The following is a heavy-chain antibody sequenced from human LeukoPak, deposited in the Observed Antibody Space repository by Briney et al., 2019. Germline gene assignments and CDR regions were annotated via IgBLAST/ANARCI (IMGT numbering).Heavy chain of an antibody. CDR2: INHSGST. J-gene: IGHJ4*02. CDR3: ARAPDDYFEY. CDR1: GGSFSGYY. V-gene: IGHV4-34*01. Sequence: SETLSHTFAVYGGSFSGYYCSWIRQPPGKGLEWIGEINHSGSTNYNPSLKSRVTISVDTSKNQFSLKLSSVTAADTAVYYCARAPDDYFEYWGQGTLVTLSS.